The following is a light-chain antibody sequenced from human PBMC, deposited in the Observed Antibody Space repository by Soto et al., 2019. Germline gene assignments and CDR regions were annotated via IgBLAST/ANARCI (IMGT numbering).Light chain of an antibody. J-gene: IGKJ2*01. CDR3: QQYENPPYT. Sequence: DIQMTQSPSSLSASVGDRVTITCQASQHIINNLNWYQQKPGRVPKLLIHGASNLQTGVPSRFSGGGSGTDFAFTISSLQPEDIATYYCQQYENPPYTFGQGTKLEIK. CDR1: QHIINN. V-gene: IGKV1-33*01. CDR2: GAS.